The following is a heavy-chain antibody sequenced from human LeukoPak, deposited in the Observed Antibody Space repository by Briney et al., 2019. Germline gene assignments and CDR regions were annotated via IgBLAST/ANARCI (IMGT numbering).Heavy chain of an antibody. D-gene: IGHD6-6*01. CDR3: ASGLDTTEYSSSSDY. J-gene: IGHJ4*02. CDR1: GGSISTNY. V-gene: IGHV4-4*07. CDR2: IFASGST. Sequence: SETLSLTCTVSGGSISTNYWSWIRQPAGKGLEWIGRIFASGSTNYNPSLKSRVTISVDRSKNQFSLKLSSVTAADTAVYYCASGLDTTEYSSSSDYWGQGTLVTVSS.